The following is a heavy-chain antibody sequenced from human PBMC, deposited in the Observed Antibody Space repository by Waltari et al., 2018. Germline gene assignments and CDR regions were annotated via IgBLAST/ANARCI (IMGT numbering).Heavy chain of an antibody. CDR2: ISGSGGST. J-gene: IGHJ3*02. CDR1: GFPFSSYP. CDR3: AKDFYDSSGYYLRAFDI. Sequence: EVQLLESGGGLVQPGGSLRLSCAASGFPFSSYPMSWVRPAPGKGLEWVSAISGSGGSTYYADSVKGRFTISRDNSKNTLYLQMNSLRAEDTAVYYCAKDFYDSSGYYLRAFDIWGQGTMVTVSS. D-gene: IGHD3-22*01. V-gene: IGHV3-23*01.